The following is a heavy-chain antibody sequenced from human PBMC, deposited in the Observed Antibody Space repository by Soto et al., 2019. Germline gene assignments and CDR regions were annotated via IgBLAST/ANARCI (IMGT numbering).Heavy chain of an antibody. CDR1: GGSFSGYY. D-gene: IGHD6-19*01. J-gene: IGHJ4*02. CDR2: INHSGST. V-gene: IGHV4-34*01. CDR3: ARVKQWLVHFDY. Sequence: QVQLQQWGAGLLKPSETLSLTCAVYGGSFSGYYWSWIRQPPGKGLEWIGEINHSGSTNYNPSLNSRVTISVDTSKSQSALKLSSMIGADEAVYYCARVKQWLVHFDYWGQGTLVTVSS.